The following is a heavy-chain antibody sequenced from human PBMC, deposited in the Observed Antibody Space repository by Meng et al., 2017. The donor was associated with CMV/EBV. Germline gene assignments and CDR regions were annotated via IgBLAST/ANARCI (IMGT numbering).Heavy chain of an antibody. CDR2: IYHSGST. J-gene: IGHJ4*02. D-gene: IGHD1-1*01. Sequence: VSGGSSSSSDWWSGVRQPPGKGLEWIGEIYHSGSTTCNPSLKSRVTISVDKSKNQFSLKLSSVTAADTAVYYCARTGTNLAYYFDYWGQGTLVTVSS. V-gene: IGHV4-4*02. CDR3: ARTGTNLAYYFDY. CDR1: GGSSSSSDW.